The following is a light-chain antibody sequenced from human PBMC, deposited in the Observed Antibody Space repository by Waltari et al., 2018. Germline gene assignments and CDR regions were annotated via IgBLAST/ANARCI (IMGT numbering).Light chain of an antibody. J-gene: IGLJ3*02. CDR3: CSFAGSTTWV. CDR2: EGN. CDR1: SRDGGGYNL. V-gene: IGLV2-23*01. Sequence: QSALTHPASVSGSPGQSITTSCTGTSRDGGGYNLVSWYQQHPGKAPKLLIYEGNKWPSGVSHRFSGSKSGNTASLTISGLQAEDEADYYCCSFAGSTTWVFGGGTTLTVL.